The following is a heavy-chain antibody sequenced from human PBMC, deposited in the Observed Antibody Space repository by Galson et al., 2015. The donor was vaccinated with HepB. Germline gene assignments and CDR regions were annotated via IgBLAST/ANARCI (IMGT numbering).Heavy chain of an antibody. J-gene: IGHJ4*02. V-gene: IGHV3-7*01. Sequence: SLRLSCAGSGFTFSNYWMTWFRQAPGKGLEWVATIKQDGSAKYYLGSVKDRFTISRDNAESSMYMQMNSLRVEDTAIYYCAGDTVCAFGHWGQGTLVTVSS. CDR1: GFTFSNYW. CDR3: AGDTVCAFGH. D-gene: IGHD5/OR15-5a*01. CDR2: IKQDGSAK.